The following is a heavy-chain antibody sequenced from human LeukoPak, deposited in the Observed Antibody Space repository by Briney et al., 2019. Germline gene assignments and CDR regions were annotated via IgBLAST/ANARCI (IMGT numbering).Heavy chain of an antibody. CDR3: ARGKSGYCSGGSCRHYFDY. D-gene: IGHD2-15*01. CDR2: ISAYNCNT. V-gene: IGHV1-18*01. Sequence: ASVKVSCTSSGYTFTSYGISWVRQAPGQGLEWMGWISAYNCNTNYAQKLQGRVTMTTDTSTSTAYMELRSLRSDDPAVYYCARGKSGYCSGGSCRHYFDYWGQGTLITVSS. CDR1: GYTFTSYG. J-gene: IGHJ4*02.